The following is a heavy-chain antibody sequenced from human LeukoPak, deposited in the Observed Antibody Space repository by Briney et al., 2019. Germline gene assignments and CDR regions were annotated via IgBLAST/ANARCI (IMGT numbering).Heavy chain of an antibody. CDR1: GFXFSNYA. J-gene: IGHJ3*02. CDR2: IWYDGSNK. D-gene: IGHD4-17*01. V-gene: IGHV3-33*08. Sequence: GRSLRLSCAASGFXFSNYAMHWVRQAPRKGLQWVAVIWYDGSNKYYADSVKGRFTISRDNSKNTLYLQMNSLRAEDTAVYYCARNQDYGVYNSVGAFDIWGQGTMVTVSS. CDR3: ARNQDYGVYNSVGAFDI.